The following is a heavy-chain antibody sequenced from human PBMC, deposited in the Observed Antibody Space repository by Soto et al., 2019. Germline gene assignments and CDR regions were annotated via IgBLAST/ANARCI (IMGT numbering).Heavy chain of an antibody. CDR1: GGSISSGGYY. V-gene: IGHV4-31*03. J-gene: IGHJ4*02. CDR3: ARDAYSSIDY. Sequence: SETLSLTCTVSGGSISSGGYYWSWIRQHPGKGLEWIGYIYYSGSTYYNPSLKSRVTISVDTSKNQFSLKLSSVTAADTAVYYCARDAYSSIDYWGQGTLVTVSS. CDR2: IYYSGST. D-gene: IGHD6-13*01.